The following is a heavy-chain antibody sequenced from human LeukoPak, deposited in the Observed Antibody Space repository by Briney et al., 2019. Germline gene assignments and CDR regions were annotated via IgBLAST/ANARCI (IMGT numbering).Heavy chain of an antibody. CDR3: SRQIRATTDYFDY. CDR2: IRSKTYGGTT. V-gene: IGHV3-49*04. Sequence: GGSLRLSCAASGFTFSSYAMSWVRQAPGKGLEWVGFIRSKTYGGTTAYAASVKGRFTISRDDSKNIAYLQMNSLKTEDTAVYYCSRQIRATTDYFDYWGQGTLVTVSS. CDR1: GFTFSSYA. D-gene: IGHD5-12*01. J-gene: IGHJ4*02.